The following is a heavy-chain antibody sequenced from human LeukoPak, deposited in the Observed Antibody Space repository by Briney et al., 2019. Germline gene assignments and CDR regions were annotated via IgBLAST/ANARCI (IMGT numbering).Heavy chain of an antibody. D-gene: IGHD2-2*01. V-gene: IGHV1-2*02. CDR2: INPDTGGT. CDR3: ARGGEVCSSTSCYRGHEY. J-gene: IGHJ4*02. CDR1: GYSFTVYY. Sequence: ASVKVSCKASGYSFTVYYMHWVRQAPGQGLEWMGWINPDTGGTSYAQRFQGRVTMTRDTSISTGYMELRRLTSDDTAVYYCARGGEVCSSTSCYRGHEYWGQGTLVTVSS.